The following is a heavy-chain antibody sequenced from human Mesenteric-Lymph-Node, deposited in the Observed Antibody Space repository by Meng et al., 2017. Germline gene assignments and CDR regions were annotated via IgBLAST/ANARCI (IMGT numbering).Heavy chain of an antibody. D-gene: IGHD3-22*01. CDR3: ARVDSSGYFLDY. V-gene: IGHV4-31*03. J-gene: IGHJ4*01. CDR1: GGSISSGGHS. CDR2: IYYSGRT. Sequence: QVQLQESGPGLGKPSQTLSLPCTVSGGSISSGGHSWSWIRQHPGKGLEWIAYIYYSGRTYYNPSLKSRVILSVDTSKNQFSLKLSSVTAADTAVYYCARVDSSGYFLDYWGQGTLVTVSS.